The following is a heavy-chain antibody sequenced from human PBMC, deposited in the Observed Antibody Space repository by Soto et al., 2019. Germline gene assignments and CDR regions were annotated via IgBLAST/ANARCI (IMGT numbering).Heavy chain of an antibody. CDR3: AIMSAAFDY. D-gene: IGHD3-10*02. Sequence: QVQLVQSGAEERAPGSSVEVSCTASGGTFTSYTFSWVRQAPGQGLEWVGGIIPISGSPNYAQKFRGRVTITADRSTGAVQMEMSSLESEDSAIYYCAIMSAAFDYWGQRTLVAVSS. V-gene: IGHV1-69*06. J-gene: IGHJ4*02. CDR1: GGTFTSYT. CDR2: IIPISGSP.